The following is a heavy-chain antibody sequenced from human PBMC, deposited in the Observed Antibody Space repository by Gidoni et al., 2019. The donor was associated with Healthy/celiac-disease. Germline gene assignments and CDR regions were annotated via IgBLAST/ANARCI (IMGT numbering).Heavy chain of an antibody. CDR3: ASRYYYDSSGIAFDI. V-gene: IGHV3-53*01. CDR2: IYSGGST. CDR1: GFTVSSNY. J-gene: IGHJ3*02. Sequence: EGQLVESGGGLIQPGGALRLSCAASGFTVSSNYMSWVRQAPGKGLEWVSVIYSGGSTYYADSVKGRFTISRDNSKNTLYLQMNSLRAEDTAVYYCASRYYYDSSGIAFDIWGQGTMVTVSS. D-gene: IGHD3-22*01.